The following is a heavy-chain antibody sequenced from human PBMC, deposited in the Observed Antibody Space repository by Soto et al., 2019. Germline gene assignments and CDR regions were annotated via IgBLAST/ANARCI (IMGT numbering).Heavy chain of an antibody. CDR3: RRGGTFKL. CDR1: GGSLNSGSYY. D-gene: IGHD3-16*01. Sequence: SETLSLTCTVSGGSLNSGSYYWGWIRQPPGKGLEWVGSIYHSGDTYYNPSLKSRVSISVDTSKNQFSLKLSSVTAADTAVYYFRRGGTFKLWAQGTMV. CDR2: IYHSGDT. V-gene: IGHV4-39*01. J-gene: IGHJ3*01.